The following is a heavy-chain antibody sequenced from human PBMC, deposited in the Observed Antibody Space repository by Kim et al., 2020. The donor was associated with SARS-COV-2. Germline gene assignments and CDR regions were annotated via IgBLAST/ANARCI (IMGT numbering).Heavy chain of an antibody. J-gene: IGHJ4*02. V-gene: IGHV5-10-1*01. Sequence: YRPSFQGHVTISADKSIRTAYMQWSSLKASDTAMYYCARDKTAMATLFDYWGQGTLVTVSS. CDR3: ARDKTAMATLFDY. D-gene: IGHD5-18*01.